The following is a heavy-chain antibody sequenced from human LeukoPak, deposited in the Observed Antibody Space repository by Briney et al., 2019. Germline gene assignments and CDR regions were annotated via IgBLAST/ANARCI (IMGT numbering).Heavy chain of an antibody. CDR1: GGSISSYY. D-gene: IGHD2-21*02. V-gene: IGHV4-59*01. CDR3: ATGTISPDFYYYYYYYYMDV. J-gene: IGHJ6*03. CDR2: IYYSGST. Sequence: SETLSLTCTVSGGSISSYYWSWIRQPPGKGLEWIGYIYYSGSTNYSPSLKSRVTISVDTSKNQFSLKLSSVTAADTAVYYCATGTISPDFYYYYYYYYMDVWGKGTTVTVSS.